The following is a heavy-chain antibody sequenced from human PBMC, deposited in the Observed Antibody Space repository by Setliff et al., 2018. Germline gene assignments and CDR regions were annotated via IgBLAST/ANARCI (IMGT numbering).Heavy chain of an antibody. CDR2: IYYSGST. J-gene: IGHJ2*01. CDR3: ARNPDFLQYSFDL. V-gene: IGHV4-39*07. Sequence: SETLSLTSTVSGGSVSDSTYYWGWVRQPPGKGLEWIGSIYYSGSTYYNPSLRSRVTISVDTFKNQFSLKLSSMTAADTALYYCARNPDFLQYSFDLWGRGTLVTVSS. D-gene: IGHD5-12*01. CDR1: GGSVSDSTYY.